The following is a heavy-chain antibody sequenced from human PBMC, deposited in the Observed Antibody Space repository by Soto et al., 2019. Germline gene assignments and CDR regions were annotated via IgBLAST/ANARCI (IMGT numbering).Heavy chain of an antibody. CDR1: GGSISSGDYY. V-gene: IGHV4-30-4*01. Sequence: SETLSLTCTVSGGSISSGDYYWSWIRQPPGKGLEWIGYIYYSGSTYYNPSLKSRVTISVDTSKNQFSLKLSSVTAADTAVYYCARGGVVTAIPDAFDIWGQGTVVTV. J-gene: IGHJ3*02. CDR2: IYYSGST. CDR3: ARGGVVTAIPDAFDI. D-gene: IGHD2-21*02.